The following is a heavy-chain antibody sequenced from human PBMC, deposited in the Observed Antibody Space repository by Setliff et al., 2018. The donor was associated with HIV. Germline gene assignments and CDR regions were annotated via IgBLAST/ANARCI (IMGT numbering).Heavy chain of an antibody. Sequence: PSETLSLTCTVSGVSVSSATYYWSWIRQPAGKGLEWIGHIYASGSTNYSPSLNSRVTISIDTSKNQFSLRVKSVTTADTAVYYCARVPKQLLKGAAAYFDYWGQGILVTVSS. J-gene: IGHJ4*02. CDR1: GVSVSSATYY. CDR3: ARVPKQLLKGAAAYFDY. V-gene: IGHV4-61*10. D-gene: IGHD5-18*01. CDR2: IYASGST.